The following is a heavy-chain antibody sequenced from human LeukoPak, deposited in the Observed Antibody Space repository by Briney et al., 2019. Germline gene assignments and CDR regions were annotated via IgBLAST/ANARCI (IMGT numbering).Heavy chain of an antibody. CDR3: ARWGGTRQFYFDY. Sequence: GGSLRLSCAASGFSLGDYGLHWVRQGPAKGLEWLAVINYDGSNRYYADSVKGRFTISKDSSENTLYLQMNRLRADDTAIYYCARWGGTRQFYFDYWGQGTLATVSS. D-gene: IGHD3-16*01. J-gene: IGHJ4*02. CDR1: GFSLGDYG. CDR2: INYDGSNR. V-gene: IGHV3-33*01.